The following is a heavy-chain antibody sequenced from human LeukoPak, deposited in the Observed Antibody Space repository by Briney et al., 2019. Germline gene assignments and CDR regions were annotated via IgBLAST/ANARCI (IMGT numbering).Heavy chain of an antibody. J-gene: IGHJ4*02. CDR1: GFTFSSYA. V-gene: IGHV3-64*01. Sequence: GGSLRLSCAASGFTFSSYAMHWVRQAPGKGLEYVSAISSNGGSTYYANSVKGRFTISRDNSKNTLYLQMGSLRAEDMAVYYCASGIVATIGSFDHWGQGTLVTVSS. D-gene: IGHD5-12*01. CDR2: ISSNGGST. CDR3: ASGIVATIGSFDH.